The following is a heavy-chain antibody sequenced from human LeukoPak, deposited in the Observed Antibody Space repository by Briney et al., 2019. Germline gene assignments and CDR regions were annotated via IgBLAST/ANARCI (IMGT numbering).Heavy chain of an antibody. Sequence: GGSLRLSCAASGFTFSSFAINWVRQAPGKGLEWVAVISYDGSNKYYADSVKGRFTISRDNSKNTLYLQMNSLRAEDTAVYYCARGASWYRTYYYYGMDVWGQGTTVTVSS. V-gene: IGHV3-30*04. J-gene: IGHJ6*02. CDR1: GFTFSSFA. D-gene: IGHD6-13*01. CDR3: ARGASWYRTYYYYGMDV. CDR2: ISYDGSNK.